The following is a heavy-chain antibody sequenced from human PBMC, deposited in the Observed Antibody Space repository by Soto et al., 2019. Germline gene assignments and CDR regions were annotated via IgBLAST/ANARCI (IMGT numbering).Heavy chain of an antibody. V-gene: IGHV6-1*01. CDR2: TYYRSKWYN. D-gene: IGHD1-26*01. Sequence: TQTLSLTCDISGDSVSSNSAAWNWIRQSPSRGLEWLGRTYYRSKWYNDYAVSVKSRITINPDTSKNQFSLQLNSVTPEDTAVYYCARDPGSVGDDAFDIWGQGTMVTVSS. J-gene: IGHJ3*02. CDR3: ARDPGSVGDDAFDI. CDR1: GDSVSSNSAA.